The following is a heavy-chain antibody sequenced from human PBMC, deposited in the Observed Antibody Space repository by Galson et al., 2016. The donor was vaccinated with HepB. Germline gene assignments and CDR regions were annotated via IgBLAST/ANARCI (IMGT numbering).Heavy chain of an antibody. CDR2: TNQDGIEK. J-gene: IGHJ5*02. D-gene: IGHD4-17*01. V-gene: IGHV3-7*01. CDR1: GFTFSSYW. Sequence: SLRLSCATSGFTFSSYWMTWVRQAPGKGLEWVANTNQDGIEKYYVGSVEGRFTISRDNAKKSPYLQMDSLRAEDTAVHYCARSGEPSWGQGTLVTVSS. CDR3: ARSGEPS.